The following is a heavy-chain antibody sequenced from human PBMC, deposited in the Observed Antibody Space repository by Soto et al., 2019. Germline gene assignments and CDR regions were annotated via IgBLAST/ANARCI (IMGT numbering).Heavy chain of an antibody. CDR2: VSPPSRTS. V-gene: IGHV1-69*01. Sequence: QVQLVQSGAEVKKPGSSVKVSCKTSGVSFNNNGIGWVRQAPGHGLEWMGGVSPPSRTSNYARKFQGIISITADAATGTVNMELSSLTSEDTAQYYCARVLYYGSGSYSPYGMDVWGQGTTVTVSS. CDR1: GVSFNNNG. J-gene: IGHJ6*02. CDR3: ARVLYYGSGSYSPYGMDV. D-gene: IGHD3-10*01.